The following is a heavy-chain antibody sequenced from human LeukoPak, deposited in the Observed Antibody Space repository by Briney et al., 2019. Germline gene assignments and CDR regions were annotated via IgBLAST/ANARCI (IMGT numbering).Heavy chain of an antibody. Sequence: GGSLRLSCAASGFTFSSYWMHWVRQAPGKGLVWVSRINSDGSSTSYADSVEGRFTISGDNARNTLYLQMNSLRAEDTAVYYCARDHLSSGSSPDYYYYYYMDVWGKGTTVTISS. V-gene: IGHV3-74*01. CDR3: ARDHLSSGSSPDYYYYYYMDV. D-gene: IGHD6-19*01. CDR2: INSDGSST. J-gene: IGHJ6*03. CDR1: GFTFSSYW.